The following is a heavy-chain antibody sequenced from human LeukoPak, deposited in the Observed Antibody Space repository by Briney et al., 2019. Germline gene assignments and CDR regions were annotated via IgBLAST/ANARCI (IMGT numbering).Heavy chain of an antibody. D-gene: IGHD5-24*01. Sequence: GGSLRLSCAASGFTFSSYSMNWVRQAPGKGLEWVSSISSSSSYIYYADSVKGRFTISRDNAKNSLYLQMNSLRAEDTAVYYCARDSLPVEMAPNSAFDIWGQGTMVTVSS. J-gene: IGHJ3*02. CDR2: ISSSSSYI. CDR3: ARDSLPVEMAPNSAFDI. V-gene: IGHV3-21*01. CDR1: GFTFSSYS.